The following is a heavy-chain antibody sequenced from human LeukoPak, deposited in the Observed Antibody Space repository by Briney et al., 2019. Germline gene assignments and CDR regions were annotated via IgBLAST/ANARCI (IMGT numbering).Heavy chain of an antibody. V-gene: IGHV3-30-3*01. J-gene: IGHJ4*02. Sequence: PGRSLRLSCAASEFTFSNYALHWVRQAPGKGLQWVAVISYDGNTIHYADSVKGRFIISRDTSKNTLYLQMNSLRAGDTAVYYCARSGGLQKFDYWGQGTLVTVSS. CDR1: EFTFSNYA. CDR3: ARSGGLQKFDY. D-gene: IGHD4-11*01. CDR2: ISYDGNTI.